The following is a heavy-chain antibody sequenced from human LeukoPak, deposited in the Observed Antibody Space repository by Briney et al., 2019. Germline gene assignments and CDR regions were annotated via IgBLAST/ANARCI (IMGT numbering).Heavy chain of an antibody. Sequence: GGSLRLSCAASGFTFSSYAMSWVRQAPGRGLEWVSAISGSGGSTYYADSVKGRFTISRDNSKNTLYLQMNSLRAEDTAVYYCAKEITMVRGVKPNWFDPWGQGTLVTVSS. V-gene: IGHV3-23*01. CDR3: AKEITMVRGVKPNWFDP. CDR2: ISGSGGST. D-gene: IGHD3-10*01. CDR1: GFTFSSYA. J-gene: IGHJ5*02.